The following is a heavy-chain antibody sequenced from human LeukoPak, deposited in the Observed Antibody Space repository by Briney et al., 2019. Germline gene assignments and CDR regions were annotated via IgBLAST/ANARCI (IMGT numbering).Heavy chain of an antibody. CDR3: ARGPSGSSGYYGPHDAFDI. CDR2: IYYSGST. Sequence: SETLSLTCTVSGGSINNYYWSWIRQPPGKGLEWIGYIYYSGSTNYNPSLKSRVTISTDTSKNQSSLKLSSVTAADTAVYYCARGPSGSSGYYGPHDAFDIWGQGTMVTVSS. V-gene: IGHV4-59*01. D-gene: IGHD3-22*01. J-gene: IGHJ3*02. CDR1: GGSINNYY.